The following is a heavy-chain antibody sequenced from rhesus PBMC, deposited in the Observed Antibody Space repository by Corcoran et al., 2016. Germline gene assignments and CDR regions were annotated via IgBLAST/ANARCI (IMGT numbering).Heavy chain of an antibody. CDR2: IDPGYSDT. J-gene: IGHJ6*01. CDR3: AKHLQGGIAAAGSYGLDS. D-gene: IGHD6-31*01. Sequence: EVQLVQSGAEVKRPGESLKISCKTSGYSFTSYWISWVRQMPGKGLEWMGEIDPGYSDTSYNPSFQGQVTISADKSISTAYLQWSRLKASDTATYYCAKHLQGGIAAAGSYGLDSWGQGVVVTVSS. CDR1: GYSFTSYW. V-gene: IGHV5-20*01.